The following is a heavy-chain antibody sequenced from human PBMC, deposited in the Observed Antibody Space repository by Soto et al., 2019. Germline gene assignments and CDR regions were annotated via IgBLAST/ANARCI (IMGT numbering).Heavy chain of an antibody. J-gene: IGHJ4*02. D-gene: IGHD3-3*02. V-gene: IGHV1-18*01. CDR1: GYTFTSYG. CDR2: ISAYNGNT. Sequence: ASVKISCKSSGYTFTSYGISWVRQAPGQGLEWMGWISAYNGNTNYAQKLQGRVTMTTDTSTSTAYMELRSLRSDDTAVYYCARANSQHSIEPGCGQGPRGTVS. CDR3: ARANSQHSIEPG.